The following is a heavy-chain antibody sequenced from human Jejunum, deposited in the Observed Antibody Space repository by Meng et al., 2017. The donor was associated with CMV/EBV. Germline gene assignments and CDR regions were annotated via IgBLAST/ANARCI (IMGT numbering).Heavy chain of an antibody. CDR2: RKRDGSEK. Sequence: SYWMSWVRQAQGKGPEWMANRKRDGSEKYYVDSVKARFTISRDNAKNSLYLQMNSLRAEDTAVYYCARDRGCSLTSCDKGGDAFDVWGLGTMVTVSS. V-gene: IGHV3-7*01. CDR3: ARDRGCSLTSCDKGGDAFDV. J-gene: IGHJ3*01. CDR1: SYW. D-gene: IGHD2-2*02.